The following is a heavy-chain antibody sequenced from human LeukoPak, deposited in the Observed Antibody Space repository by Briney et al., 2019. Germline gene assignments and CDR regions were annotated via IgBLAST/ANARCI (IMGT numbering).Heavy chain of an antibody. Sequence: PSETLSLTCTVSGGSITSSIYYWGWIRQPPGKGLEWIGSIYYSGSTYYNPSLNSRATMSVDKSENQFSLKLNSVTAADTAVYYCARDAYSPTITRYYFDYWGQGTLVTVSS. CDR1: GGSITSSIYY. CDR3: ARDAYSPTITRYYFDY. CDR2: IYYSGST. V-gene: IGHV4-39*07. J-gene: IGHJ4*02. D-gene: IGHD5-12*01.